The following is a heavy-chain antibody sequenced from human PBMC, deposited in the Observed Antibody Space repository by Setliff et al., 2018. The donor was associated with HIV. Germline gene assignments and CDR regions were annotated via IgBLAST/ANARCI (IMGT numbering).Heavy chain of an antibody. CDR1: GAPFNNFY. V-gene: IGHV1-46*02. CDR2: INPSG. CDR3: ASEPPQDVRLYYMAV. D-gene: IGHD2-2*02. Sequence: ASVKVSCKTSGAPFNNFYIHWVRQAPGQGLEWLGVINPSGSYLRKFPSRITYIRDTSTNTVSLRLDGLKVEDTAVYFCASEPPQDVRLYYMAVWGKGTAVTVSS. J-gene: IGHJ6*03.